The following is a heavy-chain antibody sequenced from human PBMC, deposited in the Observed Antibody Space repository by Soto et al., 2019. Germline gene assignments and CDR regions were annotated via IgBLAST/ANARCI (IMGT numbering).Heavy chain of an antibody. D-gene: IGHD3-10*01. CDR1: GGSISSSSYY. Sequence: PSETLSLTCTVSGGSISSSSYYWGWIRQPPGKGLEWIGSIYYSGSTYYNPSLKCRVTISVDTSKNQFSLKLSSVTAADTAVYYCARLGTGEYGMDVWGQGTTVTVSS. V-gene: IGHV4-39*01. CDR3: ARLGTGEYGMDV. J-gene: IGHJ6*02. CDR2: IYYSGST.